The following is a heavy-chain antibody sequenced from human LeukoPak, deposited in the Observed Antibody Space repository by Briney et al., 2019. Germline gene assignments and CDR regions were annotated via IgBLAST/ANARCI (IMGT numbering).Heavy chain of an antibody. Sequence: SVKVSCKASGGTFSSYAISWVRQAPGQGLEWMGGIIPIFGTANYAQKLQGRVTITADESTSTAYVELSSLRSEDTAVYYCARGVSLGYCSSTSCYRFDYWGQGTLVTVSS. CDR3: ARGVSLGYCSSTSCYRFDY. CDR1: GGTFSSYA. CDR2: IIPIFGTA. D-gene: IGHD2-2*02. J-gene: IGHJ4*02. V-gene: IGHV1-69*13.